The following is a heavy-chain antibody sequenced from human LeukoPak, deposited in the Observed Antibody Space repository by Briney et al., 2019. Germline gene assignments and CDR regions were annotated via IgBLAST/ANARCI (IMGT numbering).Heavy chain of an antibody. CDR3: ARSYGSGSYRTYNWFDP. D-gene: IGHD3-10*01. CDR1: GGSISSYY. V-gene: IGHV4-4*07. CDR2: IYTSGST. J-gene: IGHJ5*02. Sequence: PSETLSLTCTVSGGSISSYYWSWIRQPAGKGLEWIGRIYTSGSTNYNPSLKSRVTMSVDTSKNQFSLKLSSVTAADTAVYYCARSYGSGSYRTYNWFDPWGQGTLVTVSS.